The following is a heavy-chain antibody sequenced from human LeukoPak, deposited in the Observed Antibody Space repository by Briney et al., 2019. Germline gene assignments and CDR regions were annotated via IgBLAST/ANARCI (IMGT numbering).Heavy chain of an antibody. J-gene: IGHJ4*02. V-gene: IGHV1-2*02. CDR2: INPNSGGT. CDR1: GYTFTGYY. D-gene: IGHD3-10*01. Sequence: ASVKVSCKASGYTFTGYYMHWVRQAPGQGLEWMGWINPNSGGTNYAQKFQGRVTMTRDTSISTAYMELSSLRSEDTAVYYCARVGGSGSYYVDYWGQGTLVTVSS. CDR3: ARVGGSGSYYVDY.